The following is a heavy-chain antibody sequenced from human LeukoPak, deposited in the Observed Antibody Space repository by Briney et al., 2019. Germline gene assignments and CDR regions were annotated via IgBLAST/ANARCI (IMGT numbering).Heavy chain of an antibody. V-gene: IGHV4-39*02. Sequence: SETLSLTCTVPGGSIGSGYYWAWIRQPPGKGLEWIGSIHYGGTTHYNPPLQSRVTISADTSKNQFALDLRSVTAADTAVYYCTRDIGDFVSDFWGQGTLVTVSS. J-gene: IGHJ4*02. CDR1: GGSIGSGYY. D-gene: IGHD2-21*02. CDR2: IHYGGTT. CDR3: TRDIGDFVSDF.